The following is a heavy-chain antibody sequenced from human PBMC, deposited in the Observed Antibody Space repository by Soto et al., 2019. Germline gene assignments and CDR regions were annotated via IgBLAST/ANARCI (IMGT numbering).Heavy chain of an antibody. V-gene: IGHV4-39*01. J-gene: IGHJ4*02. CDR3: ARHKMTTVTTTLFDY. CDR1: GGSISSSSYY. CDR2: IYYSGST. D-gene: IGHD4-17*01. Sequence: SETLSLTCTVSGGSISSSSYYWGWIRQPPGKGLEWIGSIYYSGSTYYNPSLKSRFTISVDTSKNQFSRKLSSVTAADTAVYYCARHKMTTVTTTLFDYWGQGTLVTVSS.